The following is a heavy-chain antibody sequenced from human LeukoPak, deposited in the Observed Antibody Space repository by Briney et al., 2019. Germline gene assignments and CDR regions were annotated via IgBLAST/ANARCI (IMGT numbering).Heavy chain of an antibody. J-gene: IGHJ3*02. CDR2: INPNSGGT. CDR3: ARGEMATAVFFDI. D-gene: IGHD5-24*01. CDR1: GYTFTGYY. V-gene: IGHV1-2*02. Sequence: GASVKVSCKASGYTFTGYYMHWVRQAPGQGLEWMGWINPNSGGTNYAQKLQGRVTMTRDTSISTAYMELSRLRSDDTAVYYCARGEMATAVFFDIWGQGTMVTVSS.